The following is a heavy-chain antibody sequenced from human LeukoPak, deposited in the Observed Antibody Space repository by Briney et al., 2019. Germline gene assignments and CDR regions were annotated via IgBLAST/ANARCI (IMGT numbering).Heavy chain of an antibody. V-gene: IGHV3-74*01. D-gene: IGHD6-13*01. J-gene: IGHJ6*02. CDR3: ARAYSSSSLYYYYGMDV. Sequence: PGGSLRLSCTASGFSFSGHWMHWARQLPGKGLVWFSRISPTGSTTSYADSVKSRFTVSRDNAKNTLYLQVNNLRAEDTAVYYCARAYSSSSLYYYYGMDVWGQGTTVTVSS. CDR1: GFSFSGHW. CDR2: ISPTGSTT.